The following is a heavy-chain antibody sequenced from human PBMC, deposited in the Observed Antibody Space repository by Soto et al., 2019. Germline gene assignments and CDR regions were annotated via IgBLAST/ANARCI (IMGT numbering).Heavy chain of an antibody. V-gene: IGHV4-34*01. Sequence: QVQLQQWGAGLLKPSETLSLTCAVYGGSFSGYYWSWIRQPPGKGLEWIGEINHRGSTNYNPSLKSRVTISVDTSKNQFSLKLSSVTAADTAVYYCARGRIPLRRYCSGGSCYTNAFDIWGQGTMVTVSS. CDR1: GGSFSGYY. CDR3: ARGRIPLRRYCSGGSCYTNAFDI. CDR2: INHRGST. D-gene: IGHD2-15*01. J-gene: IGHJ3*02.